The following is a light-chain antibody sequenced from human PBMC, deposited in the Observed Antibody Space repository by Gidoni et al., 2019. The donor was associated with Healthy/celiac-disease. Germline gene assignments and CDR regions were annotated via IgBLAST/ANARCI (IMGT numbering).Light chain of an antibody. CDR1: SSNIGSNY. V-gene: IGLV1-47*01. Sequence: QSVLPQPPSASGTPWQRVTISCSGSSSNIGSNYVYWYQQLPGTAPKLLIYRNNQRPSGVPDRFSGSKSGTSASLAISGLRSEDEADYYCAAWDDSLSGQVFGGGTKLTVL. CDR2: RNN. CDR3: AAWDDSLSGQV. J-gene: IGLJ3*02.